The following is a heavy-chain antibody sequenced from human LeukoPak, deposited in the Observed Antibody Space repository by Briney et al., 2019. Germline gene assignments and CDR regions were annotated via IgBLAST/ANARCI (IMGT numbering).Heavy chain of an antibody. CDR3: ARAGRKSRGVDLVRKKETGYYYYMDV. CDR1: GFTFSSYG. CDR2: IRYDGSNK. Sequence: GGSLRLSCAASGFTFSSYGMHWVRQAPGKGLEWVAFIRYDGSNKYYADSVKGRFTISRDNSRNTLYLQMKSLRTEDTAVYYCARAGRKSRGVDLVRKKETGYYYYMDVWGKGTTVTVSS. V-gene: IGHV3-30*02. D-gene: IGHD3-10*02. J-gene: IGHJ6*03.